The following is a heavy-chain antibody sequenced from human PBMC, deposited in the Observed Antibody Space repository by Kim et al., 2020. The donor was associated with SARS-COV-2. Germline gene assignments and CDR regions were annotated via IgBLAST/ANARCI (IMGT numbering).Heavy chain of an antibody. D-gene: IGHD5-18*01. J-gene: IGHJ4*02. CDR3: ARGGYSYGTRFDY. Sequence: SETLSLTCTVSGGSISSYYWSWIRQPPGKGLEWIGYIYYSGSTNYNPSLKSRVTISVDTSKNQFSLKLSSVTAADTAVYYCARGGYSYGTRFDYWGQGTL. CDR2: IYYSGST. V-gene: IGHV4-59*01. CDR1: GGSISSYY.